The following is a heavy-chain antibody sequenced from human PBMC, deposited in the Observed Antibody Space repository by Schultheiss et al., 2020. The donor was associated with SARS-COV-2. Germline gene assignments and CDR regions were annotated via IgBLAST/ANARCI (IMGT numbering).Heavy chain of an antibody. CDR3: ARVLGFYDSSGYSDAFDI. D-gene: IGHD3-22*01. CDR2: ISSSSSTI. Sequence: GGSLRLSCAASGFTFSSYSMNWVRQAPGKGLEWVSYISSSSSTIYYADSVKGRFTISRDNAKNSLYLQMNSLRDEDTAVYYCARVLGFYDSSGYSDAFDIWGQGTMVTVSS. J-gene: IGHJ3*02. V-gene: IGHV3-48*02. CDR1: GFTFSSYS.